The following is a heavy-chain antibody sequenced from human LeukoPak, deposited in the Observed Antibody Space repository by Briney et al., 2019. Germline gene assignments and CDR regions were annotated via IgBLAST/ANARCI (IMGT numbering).Heavy chain of an antibody. Sequence: SETLSLTCTVSGGSISSYYWSWIRQPPGKGLEWIGYIYYSGSINYNPSLKSRVTISVDTSKNQFSLKLSSVTAADTAVYYCARAIGGSQYYYYYYYMDVWGKGTTVTISS. V-gene: IGHV4-59*01. J-gene: IGHJ6*03. CDR2: IYYSGSI. D-gene: IGHD2-15*01. CDR3: ARAIGGSQYYYYYYYMDV. CDR1: GGSISSYY.